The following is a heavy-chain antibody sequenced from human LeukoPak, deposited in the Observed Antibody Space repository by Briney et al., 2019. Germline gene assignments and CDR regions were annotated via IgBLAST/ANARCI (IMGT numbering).Heavy chain of an antibody. V-gene: IGHV3-23*01. CDR2: ISGSGGST. Sequence: GGSLRLSCAASGFTFSSYAMSWVRQAPGKGLEWVSAISGSGGSTYYADSVKGRFTISRDNSKNTLYLQMNSLRAEDTAVYYCAKWRYFDWLLPRGGFDYWGQGTLVTVSS. CDR3: AKWRYFDWLLPRGGFDY. J-gene: IGHJ4*02. CDR1: GFTFSSYA. D-gene: IGHD3-9*01.